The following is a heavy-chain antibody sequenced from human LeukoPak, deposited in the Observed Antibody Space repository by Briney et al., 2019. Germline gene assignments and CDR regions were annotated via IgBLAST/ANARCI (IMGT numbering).Heavy chain of an antibody. J-gene: IGHJ5*02. CDR1: GYTFTDYY. D-gene: IGHD1-26*01. V-gene: IGHV1-2*02. CDR3: ARVVGAPFGWFDP. CDR2: INPDSGYT. Sequence: ASVKVSCKTSGYTFTDYYIHWVRQAPGQGLEWMGWINPDSGYTNYAQKFQGRVTMTRDTSINTAYMELSRLTSDGTAVYYCARVVGAPFGWFDPWGQGTLVTVSS.